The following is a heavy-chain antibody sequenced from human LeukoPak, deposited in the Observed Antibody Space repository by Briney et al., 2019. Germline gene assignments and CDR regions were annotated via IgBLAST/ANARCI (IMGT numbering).Heavy chain of an antibody. Sequence: PSETLSLTCAVYGGSFRGYYWSWIRQPPGKGLEWIGEINHSGSTNYNPSLKSRVTISVDTSKNQFSLKLSSVTAADTAVYYCARRGYYDFWSGYYRGRRNWFDPWGQGTLVTVSS. CDR2: INHSGST. CDR1: GGSFRGYY. D-gene: IGHD3-3*01. V-gene: IGHV4-34*01. J-gene: IGHJ5*02. CDR3: ARRGYYDFWSGYYRGRRNWFDP.